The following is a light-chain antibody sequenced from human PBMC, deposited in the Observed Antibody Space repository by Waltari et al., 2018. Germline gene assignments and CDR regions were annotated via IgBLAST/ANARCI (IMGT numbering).Light chain of an antibody. Sequence: QAVLTQPSSLSASPGASASLTCTLRSGINVGTYRIYWYQQKPGSPPQYLLGYKADSEKQQGTGVPGRFSGSTEASANAGIFLTAGLQAEDEADYYCMIWHSSAWVFGGGTKLTVL. J-gene: IGLJ3*02. CDR2: YKADSEK. CDR3: MIWHSSAWV. V-gene: IGLV5-45*03. CDR1: SGINVGTYR.